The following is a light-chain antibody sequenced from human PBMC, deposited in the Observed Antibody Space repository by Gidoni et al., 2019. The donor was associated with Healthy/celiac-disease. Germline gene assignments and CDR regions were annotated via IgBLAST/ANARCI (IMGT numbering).Light chain of an antibody. CDR3: QQRSNWPST. Sequence: PATLSLSPGERATLSCRASQSVSSYLAWYQQKPGQAPRLLIYDASNRATGIPARFSGSGSGTDFTLTISSLEPEDFAVYYCQQRSNWPSTFGGGTKVEIK. V-gene: IGKV3-11*01. CDR1: QSVSSY. CDR2: DAS. J-gene: IGKJ4*01.